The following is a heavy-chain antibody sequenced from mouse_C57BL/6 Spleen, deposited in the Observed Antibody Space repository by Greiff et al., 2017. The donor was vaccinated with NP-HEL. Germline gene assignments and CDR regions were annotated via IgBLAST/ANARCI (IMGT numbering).Heavy chain of an antibody. Sequence: QVQLQQPGAELVMPGASVKLSCKASGYTFTSYWMHWVKQRPGQGLEWIGEIDPSDSYTNYNQKFKGKSTLTVDKSSSTAYMQLSSLTSEDSAVYYCARSIYDGYLGHVYAMDYWGQGTSVTVSS. CDR3: ARSIYDGYLGHVYAMDY. D-gene: IGHD2-3*01. V-gene: IGHV1-69*01. CDR2: IDPSDSYT. CDR1: GYTFTSYW. J-gene: IGHJ4*01.